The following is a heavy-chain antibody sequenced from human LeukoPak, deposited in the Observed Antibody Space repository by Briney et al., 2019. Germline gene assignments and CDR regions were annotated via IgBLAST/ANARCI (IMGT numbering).Heavy chain of an antibody. Sequence: GASVKVSCKVSGYTLTELSMHWVRQAPGKGLEWMRGFDPEDGETIYAQKFQGRVTMTEDTSTDTAYMELSSLRSEDTAVYYCATILPPAGKNWFDPWGQGTLVTVSS. V-gene: IGHV1-24*01. CDR2: FDPEDGET. D-gene: IGHD1-14*01. CDR3: ATILPPAGKNWFDP. CDR1: GYTLTELS. J-gene: IGHJ5*02.